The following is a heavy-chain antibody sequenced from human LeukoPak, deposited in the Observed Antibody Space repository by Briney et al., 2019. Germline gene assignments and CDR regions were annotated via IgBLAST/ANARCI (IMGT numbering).Heavy chain of an antibody. CDR1: GFTFSTYA. D-gene: IGHD3-10*01. Sequence: GGSLRLSWAASGFTFSTYAMGWVSQPPGKGLEWVSAISGSGGSTYYADSVKGRFTISRDNSKNTLYLKMNSLRAEDTAVYYCAKDRRYGSGSYQGYYFDYWGQGTLVTVSS. J-gene: IGHJ4*02. V-gene: IGHV3-23*01. CDR2: ISGSGGST. CDR3: AKDRRYGSGSYQGYYFDY.